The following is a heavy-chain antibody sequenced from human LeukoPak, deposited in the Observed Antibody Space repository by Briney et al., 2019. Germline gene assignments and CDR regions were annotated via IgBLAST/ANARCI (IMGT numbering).Heavy chain of an antibody. D-gene: IGHD3-22*01. CDR3: ARDIVSYYYDSSGYYYWYFDL. CDR2: IYYSGST. CDR1: GGSISSYY. V-gene: IGHV4-59*01. J-gene: IGHJ2*01. Sequence: PSETLSLTCTVSGGSISSYYWSWIRQPPGKGLEWIGYIYYSGSTNYNPSLKSRVTISVDTSKNQFSLKLSSVTAADTAVYYCARDIVSYYYDSSGYYYWYFDLWGRGTLVTVSS.